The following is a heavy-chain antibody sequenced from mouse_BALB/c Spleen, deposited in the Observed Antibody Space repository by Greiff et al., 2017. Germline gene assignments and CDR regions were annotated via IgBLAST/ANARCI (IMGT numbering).Heavy chain of an antibody. CDR1: GFTFSSYA. CDR2: ISSGGSYT. V-gene: IGHV5-9-4*01. Sequence: EVQLVESGGGLVKPGGSLKLSCAASGFTFSSYAMSWVRQAPEKRLEWVAEISSGGSYTYYPDTVTGRFTISRDKAKNTLYLEMSRLRSEDTAVYYCAREGGYAMDYWGQGTSVTVSS. J-gene: IGHJ4*01. CDR3: AREGGYAMDY.